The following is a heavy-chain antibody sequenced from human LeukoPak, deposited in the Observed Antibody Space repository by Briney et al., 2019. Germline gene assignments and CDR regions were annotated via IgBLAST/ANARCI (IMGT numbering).Heavy chain of an antibody. J-gene: IGHJ4*02. CDR3: ARLRGVANYYDSSGYDPYFDY. D-gene: IGHD3-22*01. CDR1: GYTFTSYG. V-gene: IGHV1-18*01. Sequence: ASVKVSCKASGYTFTSYGISWVRQAPGQGLEWMGWISAYNGNTNYAQKLQGRVTMTTDPSTSTAYMELRSLRSDDTAVYYCARLRGVANYYDSSGYDPYFDYWGQGTLVTVSS. CDR2: ISAYNGNT.